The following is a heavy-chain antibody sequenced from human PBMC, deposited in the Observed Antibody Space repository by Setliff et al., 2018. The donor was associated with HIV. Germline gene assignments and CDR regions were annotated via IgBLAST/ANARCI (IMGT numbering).Heavy chain of an antibody. Sequence: LRLSCAASGFTFSTYSMIWVRQAPGKGLEWVASITSSSSYINYADSVKCPYTISIDNAKNSLYLQMNRLRAEDTAVYYCARDPDGCSGGSCPRYYYYGMDVWGQGTTVTVSS. CDR3: ARDPDGCSGGSCPRYYYYGMDV. CDR1: GFTFSTYS. D-gene: IGHD2-15*01. V-gene: IGHV3-21*01. J-gene: IGHJ6*02. CDR2: ITSSSSYI.